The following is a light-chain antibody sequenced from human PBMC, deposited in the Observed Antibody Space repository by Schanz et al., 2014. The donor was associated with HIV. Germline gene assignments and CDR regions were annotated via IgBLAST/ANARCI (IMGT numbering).Light chain of an antibody. Sequence: QSVLTQPPSASGTPGQRVTISCSGSSSNIGSNTVNWYQQLPGTAPKLLIYSNNQRPSGVPDRFSGSKSGTSASLAISGLQSEDEAHYYCGTWDSSLSAVVFGGGTKLTVL. J-gene: IGLJ2*01. CDR2: SNN. CDR1: SSNIGSNT. CDR3: GTWDSSLSAVV. V-gene: IGLV1-44*01.